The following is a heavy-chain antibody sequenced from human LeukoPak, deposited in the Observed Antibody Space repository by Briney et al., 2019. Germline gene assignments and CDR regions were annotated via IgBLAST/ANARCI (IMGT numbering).Heavy chain of an antibody. CDR1: GFTFSTYS. D-gene: IGHD5-12*01. Sequence: GGSLRLSCAASGFTFSTYSMNWVRQAPGKGLEWVSYISSSSSTILYADSVKGRFTISRDNSKNTLYLQMNSLRAEDTAVYYCARGPSGYHNTGGQGTLVTVSS. J-gene: IGHJ4*02. V-gene: IGHV3-48*01. CDR2: ISSSSSTI. CDR3: ARGPSGYHNT.